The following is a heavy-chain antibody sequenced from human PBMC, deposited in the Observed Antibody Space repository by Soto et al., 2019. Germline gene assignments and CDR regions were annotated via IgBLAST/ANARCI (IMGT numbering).Heavy chain of an antibody. CDR3: ARGAYYYGSGSLGD. V-gene: IGHV4-30-4*01. D-gene: IGHD3-10*01. Sequence: QVQLQESGPGLVKPSQTLSLTCTVSGGSISSGDYYWSWIRQPPGKGLEWIGYIYYSGSTYYNPSLKSRVTRSVDTSKIQFSLKRSSVTAADTAVYDCARGAYYYGSGSLGDWGQGTLVTVSS. CDR2: IYYSGST. J-gene: IGHJ4*02. CDR1: GGSISSGDYY.